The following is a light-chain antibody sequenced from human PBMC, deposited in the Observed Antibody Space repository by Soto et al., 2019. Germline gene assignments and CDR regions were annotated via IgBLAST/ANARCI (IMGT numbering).Light chain of an antibody. Sequence: DIQMTQSPSTLSASVGDRVTITCRASQGIRNYLAWYQQKPGRAPKLLIYIASTLQSGVPSRLSGSYYGTELTITITSLQHEDFETYYCQQVNSYPITFGQGTRLEI. V-gene: IGKV1-9*01. CDR2: IAS. J-gene: IGKJ5*01. CDR1: QGIRNY. CDR3: QQVNSYPIT.